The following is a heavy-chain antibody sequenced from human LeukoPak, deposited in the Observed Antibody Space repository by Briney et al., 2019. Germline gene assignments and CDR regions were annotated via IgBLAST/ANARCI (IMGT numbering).Heavy chain of an antibody. Sequence: GGSLRLSCAASGFTVSNNYMSWARQAPEKGLEWVSVLYSGGSTYYADSVKGRFTISRDNSKNTLYLQMNSLRAEDTAVYYCARDSGSYYFFFDYWGQGTLVTVSS. CDR3: ARDSGSYYFFFDY. CDR2: LYSGGST. CDR1: GFTVSNNY. V-gene: IGHV3-66*01. J-gene: IGHJ4*02. D-gene: IGHD3-10*01.